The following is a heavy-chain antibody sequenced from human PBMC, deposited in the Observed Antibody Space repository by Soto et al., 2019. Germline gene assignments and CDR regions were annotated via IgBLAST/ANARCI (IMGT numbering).Heavy chain of an antibody. CDR1: GFTFSSYA. CDR2: ISYDGSNK. J-gene: IGHJ6*02. CDR3: ARDKMVTANYYYYGMDV. Sequence: QPGGSLRLSCAASGFTFSSYAMHWVRQAPGKGLEWVAVISYDGSNKYYADSVKGRFTISRDNSKNTLYLQMNSLRAEDTAVYYCARDKMVTANYYYYGMDVWGQGTTVTVSS. D-gene: IGHD2-21*02. V-gene: IGHV3-30-3*01.